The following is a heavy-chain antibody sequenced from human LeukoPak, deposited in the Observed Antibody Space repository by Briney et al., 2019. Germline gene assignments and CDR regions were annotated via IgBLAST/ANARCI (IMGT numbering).Heavy chain of an antibody. CDR2: INAGNGNT. CDR1: GYTFTSYA. D-gene: IGHD2-2*01. V-gene: IGHV1-3*01. CDR3: AREAIVVVPAAYRVPFDP. Sequence: ASVKVSCKASGYTFTSYAMHWVRQAPGQRLEWMGWINAGNGNTKYSQKFQGRVTITRDTSASTAYMELSSLRSEDTAVYYCAREAIVVVPAAYRVPFDPWGQGTLVTVSS. J-gene: IGHJ5*02.